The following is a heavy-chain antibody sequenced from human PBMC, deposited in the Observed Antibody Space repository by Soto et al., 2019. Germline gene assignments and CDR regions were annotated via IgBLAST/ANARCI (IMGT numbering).Heavy chain of an antibody. CDR1: GYTFTSYY. V-gene: IGHV1-46*01. CDR2: INPSGGST. CDR3: ARDPTRTSIGVAGMDV. J-gene: IGHJ6*02. D-gene: IGHD2-21*01. Sequence: ASVKVSCKASGYTFTSYYMHWVRQAPGQGLEWMGIINPSGGSTSYAQKFQGRVTMTRDTSTSTVYMELSSLRSEDTAVYYCARDPTRTSIGVAGMDVWGQGTTVTVPS.